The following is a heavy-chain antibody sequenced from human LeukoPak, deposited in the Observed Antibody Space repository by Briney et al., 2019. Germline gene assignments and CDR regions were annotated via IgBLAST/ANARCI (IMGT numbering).Heavy chain of an antibody. CDR2: IYTGGGT. CDR1: GFSITANY. V-gene: IGHV3-66*02. CDR3: ARDGGLMGVNYFDY. D-gene: IGHD2-8*01. Sequence: PGASIRLSCAASGFSITANYLSWVRQAPGEGLEWVAVIYTGGGTYFADSVTGRFSMSRDISTNTVYLQMNSLTLADTAVYYCARDGGLMGVNYFDYWGQGALVTVSS. J-gene: IGHJ4*02.